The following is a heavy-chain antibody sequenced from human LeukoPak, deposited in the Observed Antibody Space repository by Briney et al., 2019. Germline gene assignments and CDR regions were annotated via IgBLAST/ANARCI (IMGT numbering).Heavy chain of an antibody. CDR3: AKDLGYQLWGGLRGSPGFDY. D-gene: IGHD2-2*01. CDR2: ISISSSTI. J-gene: IGHJ4*02. Sequence: LPGGSLRLSCAASGFTFSSYSMNWVRQAPGKGLEWVSYISISSSTIYYADSVKGRFTISRDNAKNSLYLQMNSLRAEDTAVYYCAKDLGYQLWGGLRGSPGFDYWGQGTLVTVSS. V-gene: IGHV3-48*01. CDR1: GFTFSSYS.